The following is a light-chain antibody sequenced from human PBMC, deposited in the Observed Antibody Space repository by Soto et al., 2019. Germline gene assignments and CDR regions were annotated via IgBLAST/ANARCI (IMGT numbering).Light chain of an antibody. Sequence: DIQMTQSPATLSASVGDRATITCRASQSLSGWLAWYQQKPGKAPKLLIYDDSSLESGVPSRCGGSGSGTEFALTRSSLQPDDFATDFCQQYHSYPWTCGRGTKVELK. J-gene: IGKJ1*01. V-gene: IGKV1-5*01. CDR3: QQYHSYPWT. CDR1: QSLSGW. CDR2: DDS.